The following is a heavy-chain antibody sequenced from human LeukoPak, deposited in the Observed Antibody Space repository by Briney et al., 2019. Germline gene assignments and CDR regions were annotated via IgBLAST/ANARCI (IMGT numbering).Heavy chain of an antibody. CDR1: GFTFSGSA. Sequence: GGSLRLSCAASGFTFSGSAMHWVRQASGKGLEGVGRIRSKANSYATAYAASVKGRFTISRDDSKNTAYLQMNSLKTEDTAVYYCTSHVYDSSGYYANWGQGTLVTVSS. V-gene: IGHV3-73*01. J-gene: IGHJ4*02. CDR3: TSHVYDSSGYYAN. CDR2: IRSKANSYAT. D-gene: IGHD3-22*01.